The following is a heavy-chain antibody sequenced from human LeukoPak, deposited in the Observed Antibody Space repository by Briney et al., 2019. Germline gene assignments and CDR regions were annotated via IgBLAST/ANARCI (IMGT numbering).Heavy chain of an antibody. CDR3: AKPGYRYCSGVSCYTDY. J-gene: IGHJ4*02. Sequence: GGSLRLSCAASGFTFSSYGMSWVRQAPGKGLEWVSGISGSGGGTYYADSVKGRLTISRDNSKNTLYLQMNSLRAEDTAVYYCAKPGYRYCSGVSCYTDYWGQGTLVTVSS. V-gene: IGHV3-23*01. CDR1: GFTFSSYG. CDR2: ISGSGGGT. D-gene: IGHD2-15*01.